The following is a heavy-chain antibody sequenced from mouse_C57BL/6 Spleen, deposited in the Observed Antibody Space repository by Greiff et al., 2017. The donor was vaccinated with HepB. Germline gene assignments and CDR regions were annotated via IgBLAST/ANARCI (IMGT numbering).Heavy chain of an antibody. Sequence: EVKLVESGGGLVQPGGSLILSCAASGFTFTDYYMSWVRQPPGKALEWLGFIRNKANGYTTEYSASVKGRFTISRDNSQSILYLQMNALRAEDSATYYCARYWDWYFDVWGTGTTVTVAS. V-gene: IGHV7-3*01. D-gene: IGHD4-1*01. CDR3: ARYWDWYFDV. CDR2: IRNKANGYTT. CDR1: GFTFTDYY. J-gene: IGHJ1*03.